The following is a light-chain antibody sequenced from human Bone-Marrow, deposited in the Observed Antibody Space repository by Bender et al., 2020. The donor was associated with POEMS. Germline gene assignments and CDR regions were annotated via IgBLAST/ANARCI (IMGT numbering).Light chain of an antibody. J-gene: IGLJ2*01. Sequence: SYEVTQPPSVSVSPGQTASITCSGDDLGDKYVAWYQQKPGQSPVLVIYQDTKRPSGIPERFSGSNSGNTATLTFSGTQAMDEAYYYCQAWDTYSVIFGGGTKLTVL. CDR3: QAWDTYSVI. CDR1: DLGDKY. V-gene: IGLV3-1*01. CDR2: QDT.